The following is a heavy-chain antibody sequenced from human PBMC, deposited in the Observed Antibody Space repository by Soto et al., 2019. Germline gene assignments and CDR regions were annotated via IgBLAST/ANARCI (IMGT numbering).Heavy chain of an antibody. Sequence: GGSLRLSCAASGFTFSSYGMHWVRQAPGKGLEWVAVISYDGSNKYYADSVKGRFTISRDNSKNTLYLQMNSLRAEDTAVYYCAKTRSSLEIFGVVIPYYYYGMDVWGQGTTVTVSS. CDR3: AKTRSSLEIFGVVIPYYYYGMDV. CDR2: ISYDGSNK. V-gene: IGHV3-30*18. J-gene: IGHJ6*02. CDR1: GFTFSSYG. D-gene: IGHD3-3*01.